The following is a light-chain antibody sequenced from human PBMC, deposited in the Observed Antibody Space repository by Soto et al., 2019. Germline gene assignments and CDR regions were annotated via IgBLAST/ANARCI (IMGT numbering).Light chain of an antibody. J-gene: IGKJ4*01. Sequence: EIVLTQSPATLSLSPGERGTLSCRASQSIGNSLAWYQQKPGQNPRLLIYGASTRATGIPGRFSGSGSGTDFTLTISSLEHQDSAVYYCHQRSNWPPFTFGGGTKVEIK. CDR3: HQRSNWPPFT. CDR1: QSIGNS. CDR2: GAS. V-gene: IGKV3-11*01.